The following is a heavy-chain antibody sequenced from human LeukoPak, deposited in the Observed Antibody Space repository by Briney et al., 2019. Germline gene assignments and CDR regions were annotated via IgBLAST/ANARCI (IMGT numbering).Heavy chain of an antibody. V-gene: IGHV3-21*01. CDR2: ISSSSSYI. CDR1: GFTFSSYS. J-gene: IGHJ4*02. CDR3: ARDEGYSSSSFSDY. D-gene: IGHD6-6*01. Sequence: GGSLRLSCAASGFTFSSYSMNWVRQAPGKGLEWVSSISSSSSYIYYADSVKGRFTISRDNAKNSLYLQMNSLKAEDTAVYYCARDEGYSSSSFSDYWGQGTLVTVSS.